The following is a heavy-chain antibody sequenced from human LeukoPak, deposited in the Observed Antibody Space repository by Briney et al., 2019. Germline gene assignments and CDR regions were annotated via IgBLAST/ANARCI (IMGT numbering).Heavy chain of an antibody. CDR2: ISYDGSNK. CDR1: GFTFSSYG. J-gene: IGHJ3*02. Sequence: PGGSLRLSCAASGFTFSSYGMHWVRQAPGKGLEWVAVISYDGSNKYYADSVKGRFTISRDNDKNSLYLQMNSLRVGDTAVYYCARVFRPSLTVFIIRGAFDIWGQGTMVTVSS. V-gene: IGHV3-30*03. CDR3: ARVFRPSLTVFIIRGAFDI. D-gene: IGHD3-3*01.